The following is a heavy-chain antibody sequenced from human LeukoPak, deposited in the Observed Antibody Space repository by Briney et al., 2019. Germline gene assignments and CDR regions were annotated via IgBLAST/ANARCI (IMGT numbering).Heavy chain of an antibody. CDR1: GFTFSSYA. CDR3: AKWGWGYYYDSSGYYGFDY. J-gene: IGHJ4*02. D-gene: IGHD3-22*01. V-gene: IGHV3-23*01. Sequence: PGGSLRLSCAASGFTFSSYAMSWVRQAPGKGLEWVSAISGSGGNTYYADSVKGRFTISRDNSKNTLYLQMNSLRAEDTAVYYCAKWGWGYYYDSSGYYGFDYWGQGTLVTVSS. CDR2: ISGSGGNT.